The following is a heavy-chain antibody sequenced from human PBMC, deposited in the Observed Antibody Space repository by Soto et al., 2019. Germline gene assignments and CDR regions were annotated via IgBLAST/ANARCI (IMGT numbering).Heavy chain of an antibody. J-gene: IGHJ6*02. CDR1: GGSMSSYF. CDR2: IYSSGST. CDR3: ARVKTVDYYGMGV. Sequence: SETLSLTCTVSGGSMSSYFWIWIRQPAGKGLEWIGRIYSSGSTDYNPSLKSRVTMSIDTSKNQFSLNLSSVTAADTAVYFCARVKTVDYYGMGVWGQGTTVTVSS. V-gene: IGHV4-4*07.